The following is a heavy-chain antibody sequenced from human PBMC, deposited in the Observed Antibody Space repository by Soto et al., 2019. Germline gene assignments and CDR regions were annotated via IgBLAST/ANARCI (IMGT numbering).Heavy chain of an antibody. CDR1: GFTFSSYA. D-gene: IGHD3-10*01. CDR3: ARGLGYGSGSYYYYYGMDV. V-gene: IGHV3-30-3*01. Sequence: QVQLVESGGGVVQPGRSLRLSCAASGFTFSSYAMHWVLQAPGKGLEWVAVISYDGSNKYYADSVKGRFTISRDNSKNTLYLQMNSLRAEDKAVYYCARGLGYGSGSYYYYYGMDVWGQGTTVTVSS. J-gene: IGHJ6*02. CDR2: ISYDGSNK.